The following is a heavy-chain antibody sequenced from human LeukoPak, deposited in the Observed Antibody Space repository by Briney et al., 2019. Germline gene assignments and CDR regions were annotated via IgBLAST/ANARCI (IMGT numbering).Heavy chain of an antibody. CDR2: IKPDGSEK. V-gene: IGHV3-7*01. Sequence: GGSLRLSCAVSGFTFSSYWMSWVRQAPGRRPEWVANIKPDGSEKYYVDSVKGRFTVSRDNAKNSLFLQMNSLRDEDMAVYYCARERSCTDGLCYSYFDHWGQGTLVTVSS. J-gene: IGHJ4*02. CDR1: GFTFSSYW. CDR3: ARERSCTDGLCYSYFDH. D-gene: IGHD2-8*01.